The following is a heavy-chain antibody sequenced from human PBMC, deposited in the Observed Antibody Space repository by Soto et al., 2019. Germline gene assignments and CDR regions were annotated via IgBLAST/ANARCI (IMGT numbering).Heavy chain of an antibody. CDR3: ARCSSTSCYF. D-gene: IGHD2-2*01. CDR1: GFTFSSYA. V-gene: IGHV3-30*04. Sequence: GGSLRLSCAASGFTFSSYAMHWVRQAPGKGLEWVSCISYDGSNKNYADSVKGRFTISRDNAKNTLYLQMNSLRAEDTAVYYCARCSSTSCYFWGQGTMVTVSS. CDR2: ISYDGSNK. J-gene: IGHJ3*01.